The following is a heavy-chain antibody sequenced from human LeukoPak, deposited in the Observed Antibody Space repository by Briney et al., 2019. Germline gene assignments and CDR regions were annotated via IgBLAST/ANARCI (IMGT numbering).Heavy chain of an antibody. CDR2: ISGSGGST. CDR1: GFTFSSYA. Sequence: PGGSLRLSCAASGFTFSSYAMSWARQAPGKGLEWVSAISGSGGSTYYADSVKGRFTISRDNSKNTLYLQMNSLRAEDTAVYYCAKRSEEGDIVVVPAAIDYWGQGTLVTVSS. CDR3: AKRSEEGDIVVVPAAIDY. V-gene: IGHV3-23*01. D-gene: IGHD2-2*01. J-gene: IGHJ4*02.